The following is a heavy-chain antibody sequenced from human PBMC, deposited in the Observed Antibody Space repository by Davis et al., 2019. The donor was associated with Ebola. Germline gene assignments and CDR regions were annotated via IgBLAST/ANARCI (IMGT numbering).Heavy chain of an antibody. D-gene: IGHD3-3*01. CDR1: GFTFSSYA. V-gene: IGHV3-23*01. CDR2: ISGSGGST. J-gene: IGHJ3*02. Sequence: PSETLSLTCAASGFTFSSYAMSWVRQAPGEGLEWVSAISGSGGSTYYADSVKGRFTISRDNSKNTLYLQMNSLRAEDTAIYYCAKDKNYDFWSGYPHDAFDIWGQGTMVTVSS. CDR3: AKDKNYDFWSGYPHDAFDI.